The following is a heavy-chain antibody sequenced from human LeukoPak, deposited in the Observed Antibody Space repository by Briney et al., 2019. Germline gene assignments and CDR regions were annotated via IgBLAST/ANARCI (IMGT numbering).Heavy chain of an antibody. Sequence: GGSLRLSCVASGFTFSDYAMTWFRRAPGKGLECVSGISDRGVRIDYADSVEGRFTISRDNSKNTLSLQKHRLKVEDTAIYFCAKDLGSRGLGTTLINWGQGALVTVCS. CDR1: GFTFSDYA. D-gene: IGHD1/OR15-1a*01. CDR3: AKDLGSRGLGTTLIN. V-gene: IGHV3-23*01. J-gene: IGHJ4*02. CDR2: ISDRGVRI.